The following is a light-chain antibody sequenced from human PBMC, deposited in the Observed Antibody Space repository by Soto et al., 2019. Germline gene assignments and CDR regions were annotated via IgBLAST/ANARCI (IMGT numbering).Light chain of an antibody. CDR2: GGT. CDR1: RSDFVGYNF. J-gene: IGLJ3*02. V-gene: IGLV2-23*01. Sequence: QSALTQPASVSGSPGQSITISCTGTRSDFVGYNFVSWYQQYPGKAPKLIIYGGTQRPSGVSDRFSGSRFDNTASLTVSGLEVEDEADYYCCSYAEGRSWVFGGGTKLTVL. CDR3: CSYAEGRSWV.